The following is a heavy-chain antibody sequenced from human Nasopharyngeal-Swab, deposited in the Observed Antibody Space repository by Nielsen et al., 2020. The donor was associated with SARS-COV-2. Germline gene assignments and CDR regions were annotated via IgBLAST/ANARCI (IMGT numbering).Heavy chain of an antibody. CDR1: GFTFSNYW. D-gene: IGHD3-22*01. CDR3: ASHLSYYDRSGYFSEGFDY. J-gene: IGHJ4*02. CDR2: IKQDGSEK. V-gene: IGHV3-7*01. Sequence: GGSLRLSCAASGFTFSNYWMSWVRQAPGKGLEWVANIKQDGSEKYYLDSVRGRFTISRDNAKNSLFLQMSSLRAEDTAVYYCASHLSYYDRSGYFSEGFDYWGQGTLVTVSS.